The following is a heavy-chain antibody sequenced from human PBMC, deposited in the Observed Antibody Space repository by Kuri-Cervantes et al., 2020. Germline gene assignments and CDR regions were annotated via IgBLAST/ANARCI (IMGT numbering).Heavy chain of an antibody. CDR3: ARSKGGTTGSPLDY. Sequence: GGSLRLSCAASGFTVSSNYMSWVRQAPGKGLEWVSVIYTCGSTYYVDSVKGRFTISRDNSKNTLYLQMNSLRAEDTAVYYCARSKGGTTGSPLDYWGQGTLVTVSS. CDR1: GFTVSSNY. CDR2: IYTCGST. V-gene: IGHV3-66*02. D-gene: IGHD1-1*01. J-gene: IGHJ4*02.